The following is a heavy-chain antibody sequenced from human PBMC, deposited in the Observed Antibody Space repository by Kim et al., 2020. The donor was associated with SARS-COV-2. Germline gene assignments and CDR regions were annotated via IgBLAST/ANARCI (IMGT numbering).Heavy chain of an antibody. J-gene: IGHJ6*02. D-gene: IGHD4-17*01. CDR3: ARGPTVTTRYYYGMDV. V-gene: IGHV4-34*01. Sequence: PSLKSRVTISVDTSKNHCSLKLSSVTAADTAVYYCARGPTVTTRYYYGMDVWGQGTTVTVSS.